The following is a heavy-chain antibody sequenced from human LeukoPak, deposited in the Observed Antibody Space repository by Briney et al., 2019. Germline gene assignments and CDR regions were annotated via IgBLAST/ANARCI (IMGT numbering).Heavy chain of an antibody. V-gene: IGHV3-30*02. CDR1: GFTFSYYG. J-gene: IGHJ4*02. CDR2: IRYTARDE. CDR3: AKDWGEYFDYVWGSFTSFDS. D-gene: IGHD3-16*01. Sequence: GGSLRLSCAASGFTFSYYGMHWVRQAPGKGLEWVAFIRYTARDEYYADSVKGRFTISRDNSKNTLYQMNSLRAEDTGVYYCAKDWGEYFDYVWGSFTSFDSWGQGTLVTVSS.